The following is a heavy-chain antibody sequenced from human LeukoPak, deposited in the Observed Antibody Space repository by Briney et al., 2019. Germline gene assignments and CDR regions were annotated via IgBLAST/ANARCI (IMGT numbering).Heavy chain of an antibody. CDR3: ARGHGLYYDFWSGYWDQYNWFDP. Sequence: PSETLSLTCAVYGGSFSGYYWSWIRQPPGKGLEWIGEINHSGSTNYNPSLKSRVTISVDTSKNQFSLKLSSVTAADTAVYYCARGHGLYYDFWSGYWDQYNWFDPWGQGTLVTVSS. D-gene: IGHD3-3*01. V-gene: IGHV4-34*01. CDR2: INHSGST. J-gene: IGHJ5*02. CDR1: GGSFSGYY.